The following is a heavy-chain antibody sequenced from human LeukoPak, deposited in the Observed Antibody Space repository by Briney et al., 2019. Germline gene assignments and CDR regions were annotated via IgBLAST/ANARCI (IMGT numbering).Heavy chain of an antibody. Sequence: PSETLSLTCSVSGGYLNSDDYYWTWIRQPPGKGLEWIGYIYYNGRTHYNPSLSSRVTLSVDTSKNQFSLKLNSVTATDTAVYYCASFRYRGFDYWGQGTLATVSS. V-gene: IGHV4-30-4*02. D-gene: IGHD3-10*01. CDR1: GGYLNSDDYY. J-gene: IGHJ4*02. CDR2: IYYNGRT. CDR3: ASFRYRGFDY.